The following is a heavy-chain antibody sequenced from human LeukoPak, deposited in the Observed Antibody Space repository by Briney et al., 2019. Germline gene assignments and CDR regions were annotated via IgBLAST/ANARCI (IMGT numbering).Heavy chain of an antibody. CDR2: ISGNAGST. V-gene: IGHV3-23*01. Sequence: GGSLRLSCAASGFTFRSYAMSWVRQAPGKGLEWVSAISGNAGSTYYADSVKGRFTISRDNSKNTLYLQMNSLRAEDTAVYYCVKDGRGIQLSFDPWGQGTLVTVSS. CDR3: VKDGRGIQLSFDP. J-gene: IGHJ5*02. D-gene: IGHD5-18*01. CDR1: GFTFRSYA.